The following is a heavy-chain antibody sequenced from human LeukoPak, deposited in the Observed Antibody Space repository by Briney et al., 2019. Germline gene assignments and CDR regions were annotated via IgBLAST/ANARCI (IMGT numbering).Heavy chain of an antibody. J-gene: IGHJ5*02. CDR1: GGSVNSGRFY. CDR3: ARLVAAHGWYWFDP. D-gene: IGHD6-6*01. V-gene: IGHV4-61*01. Sequence: SETLSLTCSVSGGSVNSGRFYWTWIRQPPGKELEWVGYIYYSGSTNYNPSLKSRVTISVDTSKNQFSLKLSSVTAADTAVYYCARLVAAHGWYWFDPWGQGTLVTVSS. CDR2: IYYSGST.